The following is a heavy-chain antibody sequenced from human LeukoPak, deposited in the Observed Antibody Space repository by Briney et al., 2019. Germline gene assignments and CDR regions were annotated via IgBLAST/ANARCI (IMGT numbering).Heavy chain of an antibody. V-gene: IGHV1-69*06. D-gene: IGHD3-9*01. CDR1: GGTFSSYA. CDR3: ARGKEGYDILTGYSPLQKLDY. J-gene: IGHJ4*02. CDR2: IIPIFGTA. Sequence: ASVKVSCKASGGTFSSYAISWVRQAPGQGLEWMGGIIPIFGTANYAQKFQGRVTITADKSTSTAYMELSSLRSEDTAVYYCARGKEGYDILTGYSPLQKLDYWGQGTLVTVSS.